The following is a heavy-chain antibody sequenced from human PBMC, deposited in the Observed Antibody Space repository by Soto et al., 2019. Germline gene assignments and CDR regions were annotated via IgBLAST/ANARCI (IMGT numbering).Heavy chain of an antibody. V-gene: IGHV3-21*01. J-gene: IGHJ4*02. CDR3: ARESEDLTSNFDY. D-gene: IGHD7-27*01. Sequence: EVQLVESGGGLVKPGGCLRLSCAASGLTFTRYSMNWVRQAPGKGLGWVSSLSSTTNYTYYAYSMKGRFTVSRDKAKNSVYLEMNSLSAEDTAVYYCARESEDLTSNFDYWGQGTLVTVSS. CDR1: GLTFTRYS. CDR2: LSSTTNYT.